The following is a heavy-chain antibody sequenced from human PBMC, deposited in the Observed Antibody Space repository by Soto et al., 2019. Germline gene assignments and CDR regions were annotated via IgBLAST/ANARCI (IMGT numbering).Heavy chain of an antibody. V-gene: IGHV4-59*08. D-gene: IGHD3-10*01. Sequence: LSLTCTVSGDSISNYYWSWIRQPPGKGLEWIGYIFYSGSTNYNPSLKSRVTISVDTSKNQFSLRLSSVTATDTAVYYCAREFGEWNWFDPWGKGTLVTVSS. CDR2: IFYSGST. CDR1: GDSISNYY. J-gene: IGHJ5*02. CDR3: AREFGEWNWFDP.